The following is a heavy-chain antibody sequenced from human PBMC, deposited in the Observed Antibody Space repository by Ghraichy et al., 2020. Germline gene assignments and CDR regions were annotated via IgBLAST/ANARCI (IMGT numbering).Heavy chain of an antibody. D-gene: IGHD3-22*01. CDR2: IWYDGSNK. CDR1: GFTFSSYG. V-gene: IGHV3-33*01. J-gene: IGHJ4*02. CDR3: AREAPYYYDSSGYYQLRGREYYFDY. Sequence: GGSLRLSCAASGFTFSSYGMHWVRQAPGKGLEWVAVIWYDGSNKYYADSVKGRFTISRDNSKNTLYLQMNSLRAEDTAVYYCAREAPYYYDSSGYYQLRGREYYFDYWGQGTLVTVSS.